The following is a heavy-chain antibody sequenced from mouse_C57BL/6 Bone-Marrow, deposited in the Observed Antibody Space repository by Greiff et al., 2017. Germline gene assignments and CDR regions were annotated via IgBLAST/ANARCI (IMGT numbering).Heavy chain of an antibody. CDR3: ALDGDDFDV. D-gene: IGHD2-10*02. Sequence: EVKLLESEGGLVQPGSSMKLSCTASGFTFSDYYMAWVRQVPEKGLEWVANINYDGSSTYYLDSLKSRFIISRDNAKNILYLQMSSLKSEDTATYYCALDGDDFDVWGTGTTVTVSS. J-gene: IGHJ1*03. CDR1: GFTFSDYY. CDR2: INYDGSST. V-gene: IGHV5-16*01.